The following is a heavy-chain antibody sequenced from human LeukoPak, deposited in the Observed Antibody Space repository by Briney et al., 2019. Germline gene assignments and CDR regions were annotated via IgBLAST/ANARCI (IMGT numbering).Heavy chain of an antibody. CDR1: AGSINNYY. J-gene: IGHJ4*02. CDR2: IYSSGST. V-gene: IGHV4-59*01. D-gene: IGHD4-11*01. CDR3: ARGPTRYYFDY. Sequence: SETLSLTCSVSAGSINNYYWSWIRQPPGKGLEWVGYIYSSGSTNYNPSLKSRVTISLDTSKNQFSLKLSSVTAADTAVYYCARGPTRYYFDYWGQGTLVTVSP.